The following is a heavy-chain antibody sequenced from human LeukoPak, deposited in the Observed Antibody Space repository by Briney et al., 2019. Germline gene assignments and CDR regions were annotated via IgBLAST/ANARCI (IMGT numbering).Heavy chain of an antibody. CDR3: AKAPVTTCSGAYCYPFDY. CDR2: ISWNSGSI. Sequence: SLRLSFAASGFTFDDYAMHWVRQAPGKGLEWVSGISWNSGSIGYADPVKGRFTISRDSYKNTLYLQMNGLRAEDAAVYYCAKAPVTTCSGAYCYPFDYWGQGTLVTVSS. V-gene: IGHV3-9*01. J-gene: IGHJ4*02. CDR1: GFTFDDYA. D-gene: IGHD2-15*01.